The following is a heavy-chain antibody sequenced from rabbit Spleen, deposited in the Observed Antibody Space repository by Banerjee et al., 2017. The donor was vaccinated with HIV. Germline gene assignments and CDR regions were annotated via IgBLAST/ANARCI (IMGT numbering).Heavy chain of an antibody. CDR2: INALTGKS. V-gene: IGHV1S40*01. Sequence: QSLEESGGDLVKPEGSLTLTCTASGIDFSTYNWMWWVRQAPGKGLEWITCINALTGKSVYATWAKGRFTLSKTSSTTVTLQMTTLTAADTATYFCARDLTDVIGWNFGWWGPGTLVTVS. CDR1: GIDFSTYNW. J-gene: IGHJ4*01. CDR3: ARDLTDVIGWNFGW. D-gene: IGHD1-1*01.